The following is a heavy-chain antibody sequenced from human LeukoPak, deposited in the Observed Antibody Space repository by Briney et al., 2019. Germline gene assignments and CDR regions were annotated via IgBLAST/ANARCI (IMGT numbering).Heavy chain of an antibody. CDR1: GGSFSGYY. V-gene: IGHV4-34*01. CDR3: ARGVDVPADLPGISARDV. Sequence: SETLSLTCAVYGGSFSGYYWSWIRQPPGKGLEWIGEINHSGSTNYNPSLKSRVTISVDTSKNQFSLRLSSVTAADTAVYYCARGVDVPADLPGISARDVWGQGSTVTVSS. CDR2: INHSGST. J-gene: IGHJ6*02. D-gene: IGHD1-14*01.